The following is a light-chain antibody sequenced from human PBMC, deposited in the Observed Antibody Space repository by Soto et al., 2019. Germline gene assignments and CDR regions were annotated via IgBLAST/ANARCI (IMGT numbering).Light chain of an antibody. V-gene: IGKV3-11*01. CDR1: QSISTF. CDR2: DAS. CDR3: QQRINWPLT. J-gene: IGKJ4*01. Sequence: ELVLTQSPATLSLSPGARATLSCRAPQSISTFLAWYQQKPGQAPRLLLYDASKTATGIPTRFRGSGSGTDFTLTISSLEPEDFAVYYCQQRINWPLTIGGGTKVELK.